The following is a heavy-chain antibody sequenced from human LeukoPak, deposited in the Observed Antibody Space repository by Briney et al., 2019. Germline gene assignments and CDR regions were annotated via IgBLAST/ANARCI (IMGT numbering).Heavy chain of an antibody. V-gene: IGHV3-66*01. D-gene: IGHD1-26*01. CDR2: IYSGGST. CDR3: ARDQTYSGNDSGFDY. Sequence: GGSLRLSCAASGFTVSSNYMSWVRQAPGKGLEWVSVIYSGGSTYYADSVKGRFTISRDNSKNTLYLQMNSLRAEDTAVYYCARDQTYSGNDSGFDYWGQGTLVTVSS. CDR1: GFTVSSNY. J-gene: IGHJ4*02.